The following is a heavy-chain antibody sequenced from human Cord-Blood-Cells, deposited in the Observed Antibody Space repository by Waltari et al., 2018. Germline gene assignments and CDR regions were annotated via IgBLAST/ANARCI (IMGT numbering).Heavy chain of an antibody. CDR3: AKGYSSSWYYFDY. D-gene: IGHD6-13*01. CDR2: IYYSGST. V-gene: IGHV4-59*01. Sequence: QVQLQESGPGLVKPSETLSLTCTVSGGSISSYYWSWIRQPPGKGLEWIGYIYYSGSTNYNPSLKSRVTMSVDTSKNQFSLKLSSVTAADTAVYYCAKGYSSSWYYFDYWGQGTLVTVSS. J-gene: IGHJ4*02. CDR1: GGSISSYY.